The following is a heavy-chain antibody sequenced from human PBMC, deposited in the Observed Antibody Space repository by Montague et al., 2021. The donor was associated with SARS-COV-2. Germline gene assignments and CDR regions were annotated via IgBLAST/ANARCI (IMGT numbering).Heavy chain of an antibody. V-gene: IGHV4-59*01. Sequence: SETLSLTCTVSGGSISGYSWTWIRQPPGKGLEWIGYIYNSGSTNCNPSLTSRVTISVDTSKNQFSLKLSSVAAADTAVYYCARVGRGSSWYEVAFDIWGQGTMVTVPS. CDR1: GGSISGYS. CDR3: ARVGRGSSWYEVAFDI. D-gene: IGHD6-13*01. CDR2: IYNSGST. J-gene: IGHJ3*02.